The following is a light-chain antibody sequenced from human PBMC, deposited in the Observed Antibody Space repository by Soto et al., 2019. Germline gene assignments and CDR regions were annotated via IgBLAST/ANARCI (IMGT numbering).Light chain of an antibody. V-gene: IGKV1-39*01. CDR3: QQSYSTPPT. J-gene: IGKJ2*01. Sequence: DIQMTQSPSSLSASVGYRVTITCRASQSISSYLNWYHQKPGKAPKLLIYAASSLQSVVPSRFSGSGSGTDFTLTISSLQPEDFATYYCQQSYSTPPTFGQGTKLEIK. CDR1: QSISSY. CDR2: AAS.